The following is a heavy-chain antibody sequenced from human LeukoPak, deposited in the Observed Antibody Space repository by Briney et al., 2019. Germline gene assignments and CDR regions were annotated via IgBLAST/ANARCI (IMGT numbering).Heavy chain of an antibody. Sequence: GGSLGLSCAASGLTFSIHWMNWVRQAPGKGLEWVANIKQDGSEKYYVDSVKGRFTISRDNAKNSLYLQMNSLRAEDTAVYYCARSWSSGYWFPATASFDYWGQGTLVTVSS. CDR2: IKQDGSEK. J-gene: IGHJ4*02. CDR1: GLTFSIHW. V-gene: IGHV3-7*01. CDR3: ARSWSSGYWFPATASFDY. D-gene: IGHD3-22*01.